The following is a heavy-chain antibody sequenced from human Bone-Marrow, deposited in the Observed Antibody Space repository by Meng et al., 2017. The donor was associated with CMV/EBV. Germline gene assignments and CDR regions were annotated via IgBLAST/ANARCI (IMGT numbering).Heavy chain of an antibody. V-gene: IGHV6-1*01. J-gene: IGHJ4*02. CDR2: TYYRSEWYN. Sequence: SETLSLTCAISGDSVSRKTATWHWIRQSPSRGLEWLGRTYYRSEWYNDYAPSVKSRITINPDTSKNQFSLHLNSVTPEDTAVYYCATGSDCDYWGRRTLVAVSS. D-gene: IGHD3-9*01. CDR1: GDSVSRKTAT. CDR3: ATGSDCDY.